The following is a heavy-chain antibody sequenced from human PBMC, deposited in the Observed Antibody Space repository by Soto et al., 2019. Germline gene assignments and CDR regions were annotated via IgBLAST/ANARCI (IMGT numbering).Heavy chain of an antibody. CDR2: IYYSGST. CDR3: ARGKEIVPTILQSDWFDP. V-gene: IGHV4-61*01. J-gene: IGHJ5*02. Sequence: PSETLSLTCTVSGGSVSSGSYYWSWIRQPPGKGLEWIGYIYYSGSTNYNPSLKSRVTISVDTSKNQFSLKLSSVTAADPAVYYCARGKEIVPTILQSDWFDPGGQETLVTVSS. CDR1: GGSVSSGSYY. D-gene: IGHD5-12*01.